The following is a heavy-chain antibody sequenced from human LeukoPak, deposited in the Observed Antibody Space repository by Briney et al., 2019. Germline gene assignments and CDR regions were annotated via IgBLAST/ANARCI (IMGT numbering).Heavy chain of an antibody. J-gene: IGHJ5*02. D-gene: IGHD6-6*01. Sequence: GGSLRLSCAASGFTFSDSGMYWVRQSPGQGLEWVALIWYDGSNKYYADSVKGRFTISRDNSKNTLYLQMNSLRAEDTAVYYCAREGGQLGSWFDPWAREPWSPSPQ. CDR3: AREGGQLGSWFDP. V-gene: IGHV3-33*01. CDR1: GFTFSDSG. CDR2: IWYDGSNK.